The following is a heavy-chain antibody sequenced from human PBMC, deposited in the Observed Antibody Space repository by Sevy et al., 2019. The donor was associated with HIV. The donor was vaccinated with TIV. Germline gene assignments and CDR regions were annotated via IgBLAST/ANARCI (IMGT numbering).Heavy chain of an antibody. J-gene: IGHJ6*02. V-gene: IGHV3-74*01. CDR1: GFTFSSYW. Sequence: GGCLRLSCAASGFTFSSYWMHWVRQAPGKGLVWVSRINSDGSSTSYADSVKGRFTISRDNAKNTLYLQMKSLRAEDTAEYYSARDPDYEIFYNGMDVWGQGTTVTVSS. CDR2: INSDGSST. D-gene: IGHD3-9*01. CDR3: ARDPDYEIFYNGMDV.